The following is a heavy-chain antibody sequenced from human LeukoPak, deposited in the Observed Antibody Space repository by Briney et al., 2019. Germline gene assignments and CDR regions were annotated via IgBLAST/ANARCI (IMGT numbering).Heavy chain of an antibody. CDR1: GFTFSNCA. CDR2: IANDGSFK. J-gene: IGHJ4*02. V-gene: IGHV3-30*01. Sequence: GGSLRLSCAASGFTFSNCAMHWVRQAPGKGLEWVAVIANDGSFKYYADSVKGRSTISRDNSKSTMSLQMNSLRPEDTAMYYCARELNSWDYWGQRTLVTVSS. D-gene: IGHD1-7*01. CDR3: ARELNSWDY.